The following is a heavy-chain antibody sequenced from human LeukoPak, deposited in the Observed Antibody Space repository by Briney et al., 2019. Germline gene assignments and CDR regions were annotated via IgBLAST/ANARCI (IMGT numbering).Heavy chain of an antibody. Sequence: ASVKVSCKASGYTFTTDYIHWVRQAPGQGLEWMGIINPSGGSTTYAQKFQGRVIMTGDTSTSTVYMELRSLRSEDTAVYYCARESSVAAAGSGAFDIWGQGTMVTVSS. CDR2: INPSGGST. CDR3: ARESSVAAAGSGAFDI. CDR1: GYTFTTDY. V-gene: IGHV1-46*01. J-gene: IGHJ3*02. D-gene: IGHD6-13*01.